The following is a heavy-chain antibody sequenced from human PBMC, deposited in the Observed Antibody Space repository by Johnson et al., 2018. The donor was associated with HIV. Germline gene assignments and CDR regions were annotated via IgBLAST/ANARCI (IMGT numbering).Heavy chain of an antibody. D-gene: IGHD6-6*01. CDR2: ISYDGSNK. CDR3: ARESELLSSSDAFDI. CDR1: GFTFSSYA. J-gene: IGHJ3*02. Sequence: QVQLVESGGGVVQPGRSLRLSCAASGFTFSSYAMHWVRQAPGKGLEWVAVISYDGSNKYYADSVKGRFTISRDNSKNTLYLQMNSLRAEDTAVYYCARESELLSSSDAFDIWGQGTMV. V-gene: IGHV3-30*04.